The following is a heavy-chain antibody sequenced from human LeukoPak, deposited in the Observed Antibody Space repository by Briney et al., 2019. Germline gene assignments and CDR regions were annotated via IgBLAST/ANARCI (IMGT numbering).Heavy chain of an antibody. CDR2: ETSGT. D-gene: IGHD6-19*01. Sequence: PGVSLRLSRAASGFTFGNYAMSWVRQAPGKGLEWVSGETSGTYYADSVKGRFAISRDNAKNTVYLQLNSLRGEDTALYYCAKDLSSTGWLEGSFDYWGQGTLVTVSS. CDR1: GFTFGNYA. J-gene: IGHJ4*02. V-gene: IGHV3-23*01. CDR3: AKDLSSTGWLEGSFDY.